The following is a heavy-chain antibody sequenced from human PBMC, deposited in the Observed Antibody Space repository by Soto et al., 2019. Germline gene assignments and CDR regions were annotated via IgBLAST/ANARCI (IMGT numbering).Heavy chain of an antibody. J-gene: IGHJ6*02. D-gene: IGHD6-13*01. V-gene: IGHV3-30*03. CDR1: GFTFNTYG. CDR2: ISYDGSNN. CDR3: ARDTVGGSLWYICGMDV. Sequence: QAQLVESGGGVVQPGTSLRLSCVASGFTFNTYGMHWVRQAPGKGLECVAVISYDGSNNYYTDSVRGRFTISRDNSKNTLYLHMNSLRRDDSAVYYCARDTVGGSLWYICGMDVWGQGTTVAVSS.